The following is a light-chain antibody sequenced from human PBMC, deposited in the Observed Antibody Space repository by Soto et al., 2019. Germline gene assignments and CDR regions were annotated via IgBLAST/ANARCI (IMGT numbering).Light chain of an antibody. Sequence: EIVLTQSPATLSLSPGERATLSCRASQSVSSYLAWYQQKPGQAPRLLIYDVSSRATGIPDRFSGSGSGTDFTLTVSRLEPEDFAVYYCQQYGSSPETFGQGTKVDIK. V-gene: IGKV3-20*01. CDR1: QSVSSY. J-gene: IGKJ1*01. CDR2: DVS. CDR3: QQYGSSPET.